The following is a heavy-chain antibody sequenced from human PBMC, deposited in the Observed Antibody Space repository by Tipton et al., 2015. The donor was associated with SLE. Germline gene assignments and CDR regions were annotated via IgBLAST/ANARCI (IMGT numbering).Heavy chain of an antibody. CDR3: ARENNISEGTGDGYDYYFMDV. V-gene: IGHV3-7*01. CDR2: IRQDGGEK. CDR1: GFTFGTYW. Sequence: SLRLSCAASGFTFGTYWMSWVRQAPGKGLEWVANIRQDGGEKYYVDSVNGRFTISRDNVKNSLYLQMNSLRADDTAVYFCARENNISEGTGDGYDYYFMDVWGKGTTVTVSS. D-gene: IGHD7-27*01. J-gene: IGHJ6*03.